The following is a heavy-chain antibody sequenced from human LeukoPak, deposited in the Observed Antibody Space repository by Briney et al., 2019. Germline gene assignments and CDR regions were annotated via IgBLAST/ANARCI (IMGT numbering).Heavy chain of an antibody. V-gene: IGHV4-39*01. D-gene: IGHD4-11*01. CDR3: AGHHSEEVGPYFDY. J-gene: IGHJ4*02. CDR2: IYYSGST. Sequence: PSETLSLTCTASGGTISSNTQNWSWIRQPPGKGPEWLVSIYYSGSTYYNPSLKSRVTISADTSKNHFSLKLSSVTAADTALYYCAGHHSEEVGPYFDYWGQGILVTVSS. CDR1: GGTISSNTQN.